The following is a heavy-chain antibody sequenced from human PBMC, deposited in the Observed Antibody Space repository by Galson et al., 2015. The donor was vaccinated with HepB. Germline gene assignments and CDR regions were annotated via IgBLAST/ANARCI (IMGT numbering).Heavy chain of an antibody. V-gene: IGHV3-21*01. D-gene: IGHD3-22*01. CDR3: AREIPYYDSTFDY. Sequence: SLRLSCAASGFTFSSYSMNWVRQAPGKGLEWVSSISSSSSYIYYADSVKGRFTISRDNAKNSLYLQMNSLRAEDTAVYYCAREIPYYDSTFDYWGQGTLVTVSS. J-gene: IGHJ4*02. CDR2: ISSSSSYI. CDR1: GFTFSSYS.